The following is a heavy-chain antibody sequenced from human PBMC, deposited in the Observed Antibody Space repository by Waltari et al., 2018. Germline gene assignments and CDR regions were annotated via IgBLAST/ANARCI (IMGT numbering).Heavy chain of an antibody. CDR3: ARVPRGSIIPSLYYFDY. Sequence: QVQLVESGWAVVQPGRYLSLSCAAPGFNFSTYAMHWARQAPGKGLEWVAFISYDGTYKYYADSLRGRFTISRDNSKKTLFLQVNSLITDDTALYYCARVPRGSIIPSLYYFDYWGQGTLVTVSS. D-gene: IGHD3-10*01. CDR1: GFNFSTYA. V-gene: IGHV3-30*16. J-gene: IGHJ4*02. CDR2: ISYDGTYK.